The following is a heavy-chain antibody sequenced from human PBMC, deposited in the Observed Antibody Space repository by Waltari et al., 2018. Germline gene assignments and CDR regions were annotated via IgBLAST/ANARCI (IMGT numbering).Heavy chain of an antibody. CDR1: GFTFDDYA. J-gene: IGHJ1*01. Sequence: EVQLVESGGGLVQPGRSLRLSCAASGFTFDDYAMHWVRQAPGKGLEWVSGISWNSGSIGYADAVKGRFTISRDNAKNSLYLQMNSLRAEDTALYYCAKDMKAVATNVGFQHWGQGTLVTVSS. CDR2: ISWNSGSI. D-gene: IGHD6-19*01. V-gene: IGHV3-9*01. CDR3: AKDMKAVATNVGFQH.